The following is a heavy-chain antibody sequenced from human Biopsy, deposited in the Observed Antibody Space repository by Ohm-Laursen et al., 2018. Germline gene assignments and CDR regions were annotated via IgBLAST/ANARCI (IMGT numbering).Heavy chain of an antibody. J-gene: IGHJ1*01. Sequence: SDTLSLTCTVSGGSFTGHYWTWIRRPPGKGLEWIGHISHTGYTSYKSSLKSRVTISLDTSRKHFSLRLTSLAAADTAVYYCARGSNEYGGPYFPHWGQGTLVTVSS. CDR3: ARGSNEYGGPYFPH. CDR1: GGSFTGHY. V-gene: IGHV4-59*11. D-gene: IGHD4-23*01. CDR2: ISHTGYT.